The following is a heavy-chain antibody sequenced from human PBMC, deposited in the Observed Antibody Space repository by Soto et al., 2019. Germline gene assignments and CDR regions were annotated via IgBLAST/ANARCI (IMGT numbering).Heavy chain of an antibody. V-gene: IGHV4-34*01. CDR3: AGDQVPCRFDY. CDR1: GGSFSGYY. J-gene: IGHJ4*02. Sequence: QVQLQQWGAGLLKPSETLSLTCAVYGGSFSGYYWTWSRQPPGTGLEWFGEIDHRGSTNYKPSLKRRDTLSVDTAKIPFSHEQTPVAAGETSVYYCAGDQVPCRFDYWCQGTLVIVSS. CDR2: IDHRGST.